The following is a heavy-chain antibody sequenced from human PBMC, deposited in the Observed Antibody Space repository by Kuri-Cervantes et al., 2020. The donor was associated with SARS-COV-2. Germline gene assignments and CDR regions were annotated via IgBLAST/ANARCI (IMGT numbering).Heavy chain of an antibody. Sequence: GSLRLSCTVSGGSVSSGSYYWSWIRQPPGKGLEWIGYIYYSGSTNYNPSLKSRVTISVDTSKNQSSLKLSSVTAADTAVYYCARLRGAVAEGFGYWGQGTLVTVSS. V-gene: IGHV4-61*01. D-gene: IGHD6-19*01. CDR1: GGSVSSGSYY. CDR2: IYYSGST. J-gene: IGHJ4*02. CDR3: ARLRGAVAEGFGY.